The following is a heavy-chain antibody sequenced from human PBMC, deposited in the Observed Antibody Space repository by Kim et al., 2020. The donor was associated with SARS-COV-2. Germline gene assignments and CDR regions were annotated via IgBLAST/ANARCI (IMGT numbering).Heavy chain of an antibody. CDR3: ARNPSLDTAMVDQVYYFDY. Sequence: ASVKVSCKASGYTFTSYYMHWVRQAPGQGLEWMGIINPSGGSTSYAQKFQGRVTMTRDTSTSTVYMELSSLRSEDTAVYYCARNPSLDTAMVDQVYYFDYWGQGTLVTVSS. CDR1: GYTFTSYY. J-gene: IGHJ4*02. D-gene: IGHD5-18*01. V-gene: IGHV1-46*01. CDR2: INPSGGST.